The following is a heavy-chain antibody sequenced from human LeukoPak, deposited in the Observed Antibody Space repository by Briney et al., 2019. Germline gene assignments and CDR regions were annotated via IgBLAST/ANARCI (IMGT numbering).Heavy chain of an antibody. V-gene: IGHV3-7*01. D-gene: IGHD1-14*01. J-gene: IGHJ4*02. CDR1: GFTFTSYW. CDR3: ARDLDRDGVDY. Sequence: GGSLRLSCAASGFTFTSYWMNWVRQAPGMGLEWVANIKQDGSEKYYVDSVKGRFTISRDNAKNSLYLQMNSLRAEDTAVYYCARDLDRDGVDYWGQGTLVTVSS. CDR2: IKQDGSEK.